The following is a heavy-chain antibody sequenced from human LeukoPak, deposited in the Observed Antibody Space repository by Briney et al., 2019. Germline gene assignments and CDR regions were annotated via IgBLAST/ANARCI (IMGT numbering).Heavy chain of an antibody. CDR3: ARHGGSFDP. CDR2: AYHSGIT. J-gene: IGHJ5*02. D-gene: IGHD3-10*01. V-gene: IGHV4-59*01. CDR1: GDSISSYD. Sequence: SETLSLTCTVSGDSISSYDWSWLRQPPGKGLEWIGYAYHSGITNYNPSLKSRVTISVDTSESQFSLRLSSVTAADTAIYYCARHGGSFDPWGQGILVTVSS.